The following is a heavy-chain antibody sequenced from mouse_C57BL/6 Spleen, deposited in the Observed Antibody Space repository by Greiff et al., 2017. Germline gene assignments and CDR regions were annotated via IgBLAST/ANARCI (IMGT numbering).Heavy chain of an antibody. V-gene: IGHV1-81*01. D-gene: IGHD3-1*01. CDR3: ATLLALYFDY. Sequence: LVESGAELARPGASVKLSCKASGYTFTSYGISWVKQRTGQGLEWIGEIYPRSGNTYYNEKFKGKATLTADKSSSTAYMELRSLTSEDSAVYFCATLLALYFDYWGQGTTLTVSS. J-gene: IGHJ2*01. CDR2: IYPRSGNT. CDR1: GYTFTSYG.